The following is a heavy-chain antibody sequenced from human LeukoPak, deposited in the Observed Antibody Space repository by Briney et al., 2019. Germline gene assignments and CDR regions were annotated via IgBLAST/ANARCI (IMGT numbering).Heavy chain of an antibody. CDR3: AKEPSSGYLYYFDY. CDR1: GFTFSGSA. V-gene: IGHV3-30*04. J-gene: IGHJ4*02. Sequence: GGSLRLSCAASGFTFSGSAMHWVRQAPGKGLEWVAVISYDGSNKYYADSVKGRFTISRDNSKNTLYLQMNSLRAEDTAVYYCAKEPSSGYLYYFDYWGQGTLVTVSS. D-gene: IGHD3-22*01. CDR2: ISYDGSNK.